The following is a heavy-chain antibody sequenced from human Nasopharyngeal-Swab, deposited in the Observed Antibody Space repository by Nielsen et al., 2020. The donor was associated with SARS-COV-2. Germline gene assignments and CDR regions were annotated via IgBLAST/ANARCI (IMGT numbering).Heavy chain of an antibody. V-gene: IGHV3-33*01. CDR3: ARGAAAAGVYYYYYGMDV. D-gene: IGHD6-13*01. CDR1: GFTFSSYG. J-gene: IGHJ6*02. CDR2: IWYDGSNK. Sequence: GGSLRLSCAASGFTFSSYGMHWVRQAPGKGLEWVAVIWYDGSNKYYADSVKGRFTISRDNSKNTLYLQMNSLRAEDTAVYYCARGAAAAGVYYYYYGMDVWGQGTTVTVSS.